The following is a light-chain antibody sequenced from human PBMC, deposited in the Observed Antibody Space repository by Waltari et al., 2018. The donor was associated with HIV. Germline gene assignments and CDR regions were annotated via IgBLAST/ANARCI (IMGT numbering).Light chain of an antibody. CDR1: SSNIGNNY. CDR3: GTWDSSLSASLV. V-gene: IGLV1-51*02. J-gene: IGLJ2*01. CDR2: EKN. Sequence: QSVLTQPPSVSAAPGQKVTISCSGSSSNIGNNYLSWYQHLPGTAPKLLIYEKNKRPAGIPDRFSGSKSGTSATLGISGLQTGDEADYFCGTWDSSLSASLVFGGGTKLTVL.